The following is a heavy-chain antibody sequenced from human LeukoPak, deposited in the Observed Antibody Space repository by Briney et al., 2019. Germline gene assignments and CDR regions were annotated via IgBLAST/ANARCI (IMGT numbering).Heavy chain of an antibody. Sequence: PGGSLRLSCAASGFTFINCDMTWVRQAPGKGLEWVSSISSSGDSTYYADSVKGRFTISRDNSKNTLYVQMNSLRAEDTAVYYCAKDPSFLGTGWYFDLWGRGTLVTVSS. CDR2: ISSSGDST. CDR1: GFTFINCD. V-gene: IGHV3-23*01. CDR3: AKDPSFLGTGWYFDL. D-gene: IGHD3/OR15-3a*01. J-gene: IGHJ2*01.